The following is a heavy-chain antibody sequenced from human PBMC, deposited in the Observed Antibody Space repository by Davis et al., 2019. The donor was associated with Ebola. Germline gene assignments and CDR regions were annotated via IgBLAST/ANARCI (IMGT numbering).Heavy chain of an antibody. CDR3: ARDDDSSGWVWYFDL. V-gene: IGHV3-7*03. CDR2: IKQDGSEK. D-gene: IGHD6-19*01. CDR1: GFTFSSYW. J-gene: IGHJ2*01. Sequence: GGSLRLSCAASGFTFSSYWMSWVRQAPGKGLEWVANIKQDGSEKYYVDSVKGRFTISRDNAKNSLYLQMYSLRAEDTAVYYCARDDDSSGWVWYFDLWGRGTLVTVSS.